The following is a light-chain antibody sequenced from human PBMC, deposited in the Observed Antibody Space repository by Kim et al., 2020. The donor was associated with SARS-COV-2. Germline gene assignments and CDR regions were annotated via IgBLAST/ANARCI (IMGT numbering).Light chain of an antibody. V-gene: IGLV3-1*01. CDR3: QVWDSTTTV. J-gene: IGLJ2*01. Sequence: SYELTQPPSVSVSPGQTASITCSGDRLGNKYVCWYQQKPGQSPVVVLYQDERRPSGIPERFSGYNSGNTATLTISGTQALDEADYYCQVWDSTTTVFGG. CDR2: QDE. CDR1: RLGNKY.